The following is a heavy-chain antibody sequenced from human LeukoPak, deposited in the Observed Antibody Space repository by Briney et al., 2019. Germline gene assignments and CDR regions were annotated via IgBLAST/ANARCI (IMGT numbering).Heavy chain of an antibody. J-gene: IGHJ6*03. CDR1: GGSISGYY. D-gene: IGHD3-16*01. CDR2: IYSSGIT. Sequence: SETLSLTCSVSGGSISGYYWSWIRQPPGQTLEWIGYIYSSGITNYNPSLQTRFTISVATSLNQFSMRLSSVTAADTAVYYCARFTYTTRPSDVWGKGTTVTVSS. V-gene: IGHV4-4*09. CDR3: ARFTYTTRPSDV.